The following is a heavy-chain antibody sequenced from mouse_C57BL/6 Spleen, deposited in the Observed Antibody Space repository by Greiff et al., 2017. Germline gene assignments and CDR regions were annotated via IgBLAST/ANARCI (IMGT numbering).Heavy chain of an antibody. Sequence: LQQSGASVKISCKASGYAFRSYWMHWVKQRPGKGLEWIGQIYPGDGDTNFNGMFKGKATLTADKSSSTAYMQLSSLTSEESAVYCCARPRTMDYWGQGTSVTVSS. CDR2: IYPGDGDT. V-gene: IGHV1-80*01. CDR1: GYAFRSYW. CDR3: ARPRTMDY. J-gene: IGHJ4*01.